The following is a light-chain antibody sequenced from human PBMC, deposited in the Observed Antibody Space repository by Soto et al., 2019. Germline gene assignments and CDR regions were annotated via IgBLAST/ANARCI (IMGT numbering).Light chain of an antibody. CDR2: GGS. V-gene: IGKV3-20*01. CDR3: QQYSSSRT. J-gene: IGKJ1*01. Sequence: EIVLTQSPATLSVSPGERATLYCRASQSVSSNHLAWYQQKPGQAPRLLIYGGSSRATGIPVRFSGSGSETDFTLTITRLEPEDFAMYYCQQYSSSRTFGQGTKVDIK. CDR1: QSVSSNH.